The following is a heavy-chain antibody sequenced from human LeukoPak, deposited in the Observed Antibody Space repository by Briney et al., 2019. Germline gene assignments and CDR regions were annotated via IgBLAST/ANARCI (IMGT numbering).Heavy chain of an antibody. D-gene: IGHD3-10*01. CDR3: ARGVKGLRGAFDI. Sequence: PSETLSLTCTVYGGSFSGYYWSWIRQHPGKGLEWIGYIYYSGSTYSNPSLKSRLTMSVDISKNQFSLKLSSVTAADTAVYYCARGVKGLRGAFDIWGQGTMVTVSS. J-gene: IGHJ3*02. V-gene: IGHV4-31*03. CDR1: GGSFSGYY. CDR2: IYYSGST.